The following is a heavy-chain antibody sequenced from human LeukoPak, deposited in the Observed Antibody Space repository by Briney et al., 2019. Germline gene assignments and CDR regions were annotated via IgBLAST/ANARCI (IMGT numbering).Heavy chain of an antibody. CDR1: GFTFSSHG. Sequence: PGGSLRLSCAASGFTFSSHGMHWVRQAPGKGLEWVAVISYDGSNKCYADSVKGRFTISRDNSKNTLYLQMNSLTADDAAVYYCAKANTAMSYFDYWGQGTLVTVSS. J-gene: IGHJ4*02. CDR2: ISYDGSNK. CDR3: AKANTAMSYFDY. D-gene: IGHD5-18*01. V-gene: IGHV3-30*18.